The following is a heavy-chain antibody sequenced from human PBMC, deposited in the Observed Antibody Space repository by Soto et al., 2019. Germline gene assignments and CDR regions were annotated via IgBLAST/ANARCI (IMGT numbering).Heavy chain of an antibody. CDR1: GFTFSSYS. CDR2: ISSSSSYI. J-gene: IGHJ4*02. D-gene: IGHD5-18*01. Sequence: EVQLVESRGGLVKPGGSLRLSCAASGFTFSSYSMNWVRQAPGKGLEWVSSISSSSSYIYYADSVKGRFTISRDNAKNSLHLQMNSLRAEDTAVYYCARDQPGYSYGYGLGYWGQGTLVTVSS. V-gene: IGHV3-21*01. CDR3: ARDQPGYSYGYGLGY.